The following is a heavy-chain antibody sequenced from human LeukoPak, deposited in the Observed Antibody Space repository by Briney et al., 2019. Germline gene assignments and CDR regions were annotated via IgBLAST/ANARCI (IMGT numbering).Heavy chain of an antibody. J-gene: IGHJ5*02. CDR3: ARVVRYYGSGNWFDP. CDR2: IIPILGIA. D-gene: IGHD3-10*01. V-gene: IGHV1-69*04. CDR1: GGTFSSYA. Sequence: ASVKVSCKASGGTFSSYAISWVRQAPGQGLEWMGRIIPILGIANYAQKFQGRVTITADKSTSTAYMELSSLRSEDTAVYYCARVVRYYGSGNWFDPWGQGTLVTVSS.